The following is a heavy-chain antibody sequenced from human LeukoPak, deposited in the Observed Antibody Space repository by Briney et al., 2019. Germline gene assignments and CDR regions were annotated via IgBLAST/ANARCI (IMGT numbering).Heavy chain of an antibody. D-gene: IGHD4-17*01. CDR1: GGTFSSYA. CDR3: AREYYGDYQGPIDY. Sequence: ASVKVSCKASGGTFSSYAISWVRQAPGQGLERMGRIIPILGIANYAQKFQGRVTITADKSTSTAYMELSSLRSEDTAVYYCAREYYGDYQGPIDYWGQGTLVTVSS. CDR2: IIPILGIA. J-gene: IGHJ4*02. V-gene: IGHV1-69*04.